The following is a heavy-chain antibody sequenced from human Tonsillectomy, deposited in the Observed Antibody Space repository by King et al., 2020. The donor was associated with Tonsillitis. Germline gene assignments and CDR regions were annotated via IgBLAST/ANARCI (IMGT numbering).Heavy chain of an antibody. Sequence: QLVQSGGGVVQPGRSLRLSCAASGFTFSSYAMHWVRQAPGKGLEWVAVISYDGSNKYYADSVKGRFTISRDNSKNTLYLQMNSLRAEDTAVYYCAREFFVSGIAAAPSFDIWGQGTMVTVSS. J-gene: IGHJ3*02. CDR2: ISYDGSNK. D-gene: IGHD6-13*01. CDR1: GFTFSSYA. V-gene: IGHV3-30-3*01. CDR3: AREFFVSGIAAAPSFDI.